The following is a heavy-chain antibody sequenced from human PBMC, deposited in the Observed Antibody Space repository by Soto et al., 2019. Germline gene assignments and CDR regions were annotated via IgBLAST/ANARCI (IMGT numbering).Heavy chain of an antibody. CDR2: IYPGDSDT. D-gene: IGHD3-22*01. J-gene: IGHJ3*02. CDR1: GYSFTNYW. Sequence: GESLKISCKGSGYSFTNYWIGWVRQMPGKGLECLGIIYPGDSDTRYSPSLQGQVTISADKSISTAYLQWSSLKASDTAMYYCARRFYYDSSGFGAFDIWGQGTMVTVSS. V-gene: IGHV5-51*01. CDR3: ARRFYYDSSGFGAFDI.